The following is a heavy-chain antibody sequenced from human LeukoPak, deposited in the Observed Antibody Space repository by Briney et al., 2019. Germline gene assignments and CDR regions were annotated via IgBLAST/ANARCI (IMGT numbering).Heavy chain of an antibody. D-gene: IGHD7-27*01. CDR1: GGSISSSSYY. CDR3: ARDKRYLGINY. Sequence: DPSETLSLTCTVSGGSISSSSYYWGWIRQPPGKGLEWIGSIYYSGSTYYNPSLKSRVTISVDTSKNQFSLKLSSVTAADTAVYYCARDKRYLGINYWGQGTLVTVSS. J-gene: IGHJ4*02. V-gene: IGHV4-39*02. CDR2: IYYSGST.